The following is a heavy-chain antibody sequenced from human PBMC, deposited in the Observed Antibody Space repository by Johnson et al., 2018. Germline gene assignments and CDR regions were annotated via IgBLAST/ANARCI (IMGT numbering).Heavy chain of an antibody. CDR2: TYTRGGA. Sequence: QVQLQESGPGLVKPSQTLSLTCSVSGGSITSTTYYWSWIRQPAGKGLEWIGRTYTRGGANYSPSLKSRVTISVDMSKNQFSLALTSVTAADTAVYYCAAIGMFYYIDVWGRGTTVTVSS. CDR1: GGSITSTTYY. CDR3: AAIGMFYYIDV. D-gene: IGHD3-10*01. V-gene: IGHV4-61*02. J-gene: IGHJ6*03.